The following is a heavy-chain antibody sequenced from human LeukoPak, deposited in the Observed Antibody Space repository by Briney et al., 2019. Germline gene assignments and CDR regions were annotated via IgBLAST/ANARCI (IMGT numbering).Heavy chain of an antibody. V-gene: IGHV3-7*05. D-gene: IGHD3-10*01. CDR2: IKEDGTEK. J-gene: IGHJ4*02. CDR1: GFTFSSYW. Sequence: GGSLRLSCAASGFTFSSYWMSWVRQAPGRGLERVANIKEDGTEKYYVDSVKGRFTISRDNAKNSLYLQMNSLRAEDTAVYYCARTRTGIYQGPDYWGQGTLVTVSS. CDR3: ARTRTGIYQGPDY.